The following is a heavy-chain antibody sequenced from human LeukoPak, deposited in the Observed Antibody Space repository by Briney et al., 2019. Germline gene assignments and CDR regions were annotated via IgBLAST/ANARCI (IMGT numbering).Heavy chain of an antibody. D-gene: IGHD4-11*01. CDR3: ARGTVNFDN. J-gene: IGHJ4*02. Sequence: GGSLRPSCAASGFTFSSYWMTWVRQAPGKGLEWVANIKQDGSEKYYVDSVKGRFSISRDNANNSLILQMSSLRAEDTAVYYCARGTVNFDNWSQGTLVTVSS. CDR2: IKQDGSEK. CDR1: GFTFSSYW. V-gene: IGHV3-7*01.